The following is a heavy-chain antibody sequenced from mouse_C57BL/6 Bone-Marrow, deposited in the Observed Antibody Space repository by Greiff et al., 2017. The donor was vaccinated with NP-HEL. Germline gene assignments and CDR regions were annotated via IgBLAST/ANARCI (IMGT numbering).Heavy chain of an antibody. CDR3: ARWWLLRGAMDY. CDR1: GFNIKDYY. Sequence: EVQLQQSGAELVKPGASVKLSCTASGFNIKDYYMHWVKQRTEQGLEWIGRIDPEDGDTKYAPKFQGKATITADTSSNTAYLQLSSLTSEDTAVYYCARWWLLRGAMDYWGQGTSVTVSS. D-gene: IGHD2-3*01. CDR2: IDPEDGDT. V-gene: IGHV14-2*01. J-gene: IGHJ4*01.